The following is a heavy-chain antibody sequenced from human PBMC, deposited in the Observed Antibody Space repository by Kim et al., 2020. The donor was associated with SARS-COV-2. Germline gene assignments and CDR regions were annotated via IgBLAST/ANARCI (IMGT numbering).Heavy chain of an antibody. CDR3: AKDPGSSSWKIDY. J-gene: IGHJ4*02. D-gene: IGHD6-13*01. V-gene: IGHV3-30*18. Sequence: GGSLRLSCAASGFTFSSYGMHWVRQAPGKGLEWVAVISYDGSNKYYADSVKGRFTIYRDNSKNTLYLKMNSLRAEDTAVYYCAKDPGSSSWKIDYWGQGTLVTVSS. CDR2: ISYDGSNK. CDR1: GFTFSSYG.